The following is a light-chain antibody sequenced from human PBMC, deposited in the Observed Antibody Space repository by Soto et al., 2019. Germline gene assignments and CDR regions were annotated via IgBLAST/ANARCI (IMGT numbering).Light chain of an antibody. CDR2: SDN. J-gene: IGLJ3*02. Sequence: QSAVTQPPSASGTPGQMVTISCSGSSSNIGTNNVLWYQHIPGTAPKFLIYSDNQRPSEVPDRFSASKSGTSASLLISGLQSEDEADYYCAVWDDNLKGRVFGGGTTLTVL. V-gene: IGLV1-44*01. CDR3: AVWDDNLKGRV. CDR1: SSNIGTNN.